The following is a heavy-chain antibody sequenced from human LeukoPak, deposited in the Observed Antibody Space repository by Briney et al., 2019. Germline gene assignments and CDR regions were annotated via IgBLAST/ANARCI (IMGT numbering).Heavy chain of an antibody. V-gene: IGHV3-30*02. CDR1: GFSFSSFG. D-gene: IGHD2-15*01. CDR2: IHTDVTTT. Sequence: GESLRLACSASGFSFSSFGMHWVRQAPGKVLEWVAYIHTDVTTTYYADSVKGRFTISRDNSKNTLYLQMNSLRAEDTAVYYCAKDYCSGGSCYFDYWGQGTLVTVSS. J-gene: IGHJ4*02. CDR3: AKDYCSGGSCYFDY.